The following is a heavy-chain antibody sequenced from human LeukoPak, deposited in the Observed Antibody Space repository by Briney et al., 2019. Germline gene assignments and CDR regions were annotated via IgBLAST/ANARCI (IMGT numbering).Heavy chain of an antibody. J-gene: IGHJ2*01. Sequence: SQTLSLTCTVSGGSISSGGYYWSWIRQHPGKGLEWIGSIYYSGSTYYNPSLKSRVTISVDTSKNQFSLKLSSVTAADTAVYYCARHVVRYDWYFDLWGRGTLVTVSS. D-gene: IGHD1-1*01. CDR3: ARHVVRYDWYFDL. CDR1: GGSISSGGYY. V-gene: IGHV4-30-2*03. CDR2: IYYSGST.